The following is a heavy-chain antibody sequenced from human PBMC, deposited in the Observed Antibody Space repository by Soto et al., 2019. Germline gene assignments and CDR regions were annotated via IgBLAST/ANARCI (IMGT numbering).Heavy chain of an antibody. Sequence: LRLSCAASGFTFSSYAMSWVRQAPGKGLEWVSGIGGSGSSTFYADSVKGRFTISRDNSKNTLYLQMNSLRAEDTAVYHCAKVSTGYYYYFDSWGRGTLVTVSS. CDR2: IGGSGSST. CDR3: AKVSTGYYYYFDS. CDR1: GFTFSSYA. V-gene: IGHV3-23*01. D-gene: IGHD3-9*01. J-gene: IGHJ4*02.